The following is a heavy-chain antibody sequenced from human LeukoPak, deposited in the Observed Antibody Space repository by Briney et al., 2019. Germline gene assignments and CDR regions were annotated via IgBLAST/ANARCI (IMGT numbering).Heavy chain of an antibody. D-gene: IGHD6-19*01. V-gene: IGHV4-34*01. Sequence: PSETLSLTCGVSGGSFSSHYWTWIRQPPGKGLEWIGEINPRGSTNYNPSLESRVTVSADTSRNQLSLSLTTVTAADSAVYFCARGLRQGSAWSWGPKEKSYQYMDVWGTGTTVIVSS. CDR2: INPRGST. CDR1: GGSFSSHY. CDR3: ARGLRQGSAWSWGPKEKSYQYMDV. J-gene: IGHJ6*04.